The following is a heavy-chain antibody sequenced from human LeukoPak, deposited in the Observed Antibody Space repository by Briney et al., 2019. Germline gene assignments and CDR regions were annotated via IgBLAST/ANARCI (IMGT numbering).Heavy chain of an antibody. CDR2: IRFDGTNK. J-gene: IGHJ4*02. V-gene: IGHV3-30*02. Sequence: GESLRLSSAASGFTFSKYAMHWVRQAPGKGLVWVAFIRFDGTNKYYADSVKGRFTISRDNSKNTLYLQMNSLRGEDTAVYYCAKGGGATATHSLDYWGQGTLVTVSS. CDR1: GFTFSKYA. D-gene: IGHD1-26*01. CDR3: AKGGGATATHSLDY.